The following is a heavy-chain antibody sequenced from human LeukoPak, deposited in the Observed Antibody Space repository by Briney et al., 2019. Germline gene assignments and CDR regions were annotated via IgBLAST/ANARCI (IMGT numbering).Heavy chain of an antibody. V-gene: IGHV4-31*03. CDR2: IYYSGST. J-gene: IGHJ4*02. Sequence: SQTLSLTCTVSGGSISSSGYYWSWIRQHPGKGLEWIGYIYYSGSTYYNPSLKSRVTISVDTSKNQFSLKLSSVTAADTAVYYCAGARRRRGGRFDYWGQGTLVTVSS. CDR3: AGARRRRGGRFDY. D-gene: IGHD2-15*01. CDR1: GGSISSSGYY.